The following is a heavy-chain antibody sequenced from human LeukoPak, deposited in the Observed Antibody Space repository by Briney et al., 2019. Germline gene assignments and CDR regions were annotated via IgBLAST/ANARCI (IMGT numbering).Heavy chain of an antibody. V-gene: IGHV4-4*08. CDR3: AREDSSSSIIDY. CDR1: GGSISSYY. Sequence: PSETLSLTCTVSGGSISSYYWSWIRQPPGKGLEWIGYIYSSGSTNYNPSLKSRVTISVDTSKNQFSLKLSSVTAADTAVYYCAREDSSSSIIDYWGQGTLVTVSS. D-gene: IGHD6-13*01. CDR2: IYSSGST. J-gene: IGHJ4*02.